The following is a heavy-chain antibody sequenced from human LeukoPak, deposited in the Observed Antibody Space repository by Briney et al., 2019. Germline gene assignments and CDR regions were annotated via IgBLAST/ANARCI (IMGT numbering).Heavy chain of an antibody. CDR3: VKDLGLAAAGTTTTQIDY. CDR2: ISYDGSNK. D-gene: IGHD6-13*01. V-gene: IGHV3-30*14. Sequence: GGSLRLSCAASGFTFSSYAMHWVRQAPGKGLEWVAVISYDGSNKYYADSVKGRFTISRDNSKNTLYLQMSSLRAEDTAVYYCVKDLGLAAAGTTTTQIDYWGQGTLVTVSS. CDR1: GFTFSSYA. J-gene: IGHJ4*02.